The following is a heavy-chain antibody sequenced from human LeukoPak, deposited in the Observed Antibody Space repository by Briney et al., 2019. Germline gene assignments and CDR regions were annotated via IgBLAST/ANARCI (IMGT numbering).Heavy chain of an antibody. Sequence: SETLSLTCAVYGEPFNGYYWNWIRQSPGKGLEWIGEINHSGSTNYNPSLKSRVTISVDTSKNQFPLKLNSVTAADTAVYYCARDEGTVSSDWGQGTLVTVSS. V-gene: IGHV4-34*01. CDR2: INHSGST. J-gene: IGHJ4*02. CDR3: ARDEGTVSSD. CDR1: GEPFNGYY. D-gene: IGHD3-10*01.